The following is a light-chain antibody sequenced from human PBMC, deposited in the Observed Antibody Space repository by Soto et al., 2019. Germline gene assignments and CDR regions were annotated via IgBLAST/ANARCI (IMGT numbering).Light chain of an antibody. V-gene: IGKV3-11*01. CDR2: DAS. J-gene: IGKJ4*01. CDR3: QQRSDWPST. CDR1: QSVSSY. Sequence: EIVLTQSPATLSLSPGERATLSCRASQSVSSYLAWYQQKPGQAPRLLIYDASNRATVIPAGFSGSGSGTDFTLNIISLEPDDFGVYYCQQRSDWPSTFGGGTKVQIK.